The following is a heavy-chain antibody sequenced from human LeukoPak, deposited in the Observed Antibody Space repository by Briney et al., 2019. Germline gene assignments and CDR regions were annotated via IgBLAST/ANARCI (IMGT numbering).Heavy chain of an antibody. D-gene: IGHD6-13*01. Sequence: PSETLSLTCAVYGGSFSVYYWSWIRQPPGKGLEWIGEINHSGSTNYNPSLKSRVTISVDTSKNQFSLKLSSVTAADTAVYYCARAPHSSPQTYFDYWGQGTLVTVSS. J-gene: IGHJ4*02. CDR2: INHSGST. CDR3: ARAPHSSPQTYFDY. CDR1: GGSFSVYY. V-gene: IGHV4-34*01.